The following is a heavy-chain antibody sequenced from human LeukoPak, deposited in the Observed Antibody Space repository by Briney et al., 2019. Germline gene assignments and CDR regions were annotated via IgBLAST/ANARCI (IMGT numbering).Heavy chain of an antibody. J-gene: IGHJ4*02. CDR3: AREPNYDFWTGYYTKVDYFDY. Sequence: SETLSLTCTVSGGSISNYYWSWIRQSPGKGLEWIGSIYHSGSTYYNPSLKSRVTISVDTSKNQFSLKLSSVTAADTAVYYCAREPNYDFWTGYYTKVDYFDYWGQGTLVTVSS. V-gene: IGHV4-59*12. CDR1: GGSISNYY. CDR2: IYHSGST. D-gene: IGHD3-3*01.